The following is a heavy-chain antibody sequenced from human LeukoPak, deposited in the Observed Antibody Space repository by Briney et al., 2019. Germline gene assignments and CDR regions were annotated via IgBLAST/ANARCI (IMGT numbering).Heavy chain of an antibody. Sequence: ASVKVSCKASGYTFTNYYMHWVRQAPGQGLEWMGIINPSGGSTSYAQKFQGRVTMTSDTSTSTVYMELSSLRSEDTAVYYCATGSGYYGYFDYWGQGTLVTVSS. J-gene: IGHJ4*02. CDR1: GYTFTNYY. V-gene: IGHV1-46*01. CDR3: ATGSGYYGYFDY. D-gene: IGHD3-22*01. CDR2: INPSGGST.